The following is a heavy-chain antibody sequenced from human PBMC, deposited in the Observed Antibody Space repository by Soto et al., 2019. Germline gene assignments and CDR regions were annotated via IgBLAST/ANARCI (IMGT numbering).Heavy chain of an antibody. D-gene: IGHD3-22*01. CDR1: GFSFSRYG. CDR2: ISYDESTT. J-gene: IGHJ3*01. V-gene: IGHV3-30*18. Sequence: SGGSLRLSCAASGFSFSRYGIHWVRQAPGKGLEWVAVISYDESTTSYADSVKGRFTISRDNSKNTLFLQMNSLRPEDTAVYYCSKAMIGSYDSDAFDVWGQGTMVTVSS. CDR3: SKAMIGSYDSDAFDV.